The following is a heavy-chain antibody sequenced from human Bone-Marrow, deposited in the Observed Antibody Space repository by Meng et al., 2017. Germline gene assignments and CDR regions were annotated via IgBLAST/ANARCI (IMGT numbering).Heavy chain of an antibody. CDR3: ARTALWFGEFWGSGGDGY. CDR2: IYTSGST. D-gene: IGHD3-10*01. J-gene: IGHJ4*02. CDR1: GGSISSGSYY. Sequence: LRLSCTVSGGSISSGSYYWSWIQQPAGKGLEWIGRIYTSGSTNYNPSLKSRVTISVDTSKNQFSLKLSSVTAADTAVYYCARTALWFGEFWGSGGDGYWGQGTLVTVSS. V-gene: IGHV4-61*02.